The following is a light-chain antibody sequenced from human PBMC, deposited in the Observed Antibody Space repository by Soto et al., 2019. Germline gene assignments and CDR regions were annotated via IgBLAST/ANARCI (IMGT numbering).Light chain of an antibody. CDR3: QQYTSSLIT. J-gene: IGKJ5*01. V-gene: IGKV3-20*01. Sequence: EIVLTQSPGTLSLSPGERATLSCRASQSVSSSYLAWYQQKPGQAPRLLIFDASNRATGIPPRFSGSGSGTDFTLTISRLEPEDFAVYYCQQYTSSLITFGQGTRLEIK. CDR1: QSVSSSY. CDR2: DAS.